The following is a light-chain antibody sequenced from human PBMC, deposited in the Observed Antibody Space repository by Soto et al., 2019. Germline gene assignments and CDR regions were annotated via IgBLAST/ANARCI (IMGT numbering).Light chain of an antibody. CDR1: QSVSSY. Sequence: EIVLTQSPGTLSLSPGERATLSCRASQSVSSYLAWYQQKPGQAPRLLIYDASNRATGIPARFSGSGSGTDFTLTISSLEPEDFAVYYCQQRSNWPTWTFGQGTKVDNK. CDR3: QQRSNWPTWT. CDR2: DAS. J-gene: IGKJ1*01. V-gene: IGKV3-11*01.